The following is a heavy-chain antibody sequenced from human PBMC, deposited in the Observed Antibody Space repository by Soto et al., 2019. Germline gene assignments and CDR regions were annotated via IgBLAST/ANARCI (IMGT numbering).Heavy chain of an antibody. J-gene: IGHJ5*02. V-gene: IGHV1-24*01. CDR2: FDPEDGET. CDR1: GFTFTSSA. CDR3: ATLWEPVGATRYNWFDP. D-gene: IGHD1-26*01. Sequence: GASVKVSCKASGFTFTSSAMQWVRQARGQRLEWMGGFDPEDGETIYAQKFQGRVTMTEDTSTDTAYMELSSLRSEDTAVYYCATLWEPVGATRYNWFDPWGQGTLVTVSS.